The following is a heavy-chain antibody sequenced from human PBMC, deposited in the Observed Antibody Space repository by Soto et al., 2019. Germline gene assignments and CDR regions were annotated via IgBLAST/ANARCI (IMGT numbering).Heavy chain of an antibody. J-gene: IGHJ4*02. CDR3: AKEGYPSTMIVVVIKAWTEYYFDY. D-gene: IGHD3-22*01. CDR1: GFTFSSYA. Sequence: PGGSLRLSCAASGFTFSSYAMSWVRQAPGKGLEWVSAISGSGGSTYYADSVKGRFTITRDNSKNTLYLQMNSLRAEDTAVYYCAKEGYPSTMIVVVIKAWTEYYFDYWGQGTLVTVSS. V-gene: IGHV3-23*01. CDR2: ISGSGGST.